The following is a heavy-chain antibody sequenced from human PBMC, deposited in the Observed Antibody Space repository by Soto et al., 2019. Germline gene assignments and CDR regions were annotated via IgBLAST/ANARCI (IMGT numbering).Heavy chain of an antibody. D-gene: IGHD3-3*01. J-gene: IGHJ5*02. Sequence: GGSLRLSCATSGFNFNNYAMSWVRQAPGERLEWVSFISSSGGTTYYADSVKGRFTISRDNSRNTVFLQMNTLGAEDTAIYYCATFMTVTGITIFGVVANWFDPWGQGTLVTVSS. CDR1: GFNFNNYA. CDR2: ISSSGGTT. V-gene: IGHV3-23*01. CDR3: ATFMTVTGITIFGVVANWFDP.